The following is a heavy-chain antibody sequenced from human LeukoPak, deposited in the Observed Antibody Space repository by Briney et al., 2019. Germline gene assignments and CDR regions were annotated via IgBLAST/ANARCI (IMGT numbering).Heavy chain of an antibody. V-gene: IGHV3-30*18. D-gene: IGHD3-22*01. CDR2: ISYDGSNK. J-gene: IGHJ4*02. Sequence: GGSLRLSCAASGFTFSSYGMHWVRQAPGKGLEWVAVISYDGSNKYYADSVKGRFTISRDNSKNTLYLQMNSLRAEDTAVYYCAKAHYYDSSGSPLDYWGQGTLVPVSS. CDR3: AKAHYYDSSGSPLDY. CDR1: GFTFSSYG.